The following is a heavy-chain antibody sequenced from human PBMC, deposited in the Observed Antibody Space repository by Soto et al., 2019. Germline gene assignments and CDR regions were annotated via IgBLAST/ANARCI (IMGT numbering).Heavy chain of an antibody. CDR1: GGSFSGYY. D-gene: IGHD5-12*01. J-gene: IGHJ3*02. CDR3: ARWLRLIPDDAFDI. CDR2: INHSGST. Sequence: SETMSLTCAVYGGSFSGYYWSWIRKPPGKGLEWIGEINHSGSTNYNPSLKSRVTISVDTSKNQFSLKLSSVTAADTAVYYCARWLRLIPDDAFDIWGQGTMVTVSS. V-gene: IGHV4-34*01.